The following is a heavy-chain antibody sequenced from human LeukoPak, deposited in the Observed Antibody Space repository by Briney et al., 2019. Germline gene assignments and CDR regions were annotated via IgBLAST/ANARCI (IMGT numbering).Heavy chain of an antibody. J-gene: IGHJ4*02. CDR2: IKHDGSEQ. V-gene: IGHV3-7*01. D-gene: IGHD6-13*01. CDR1: GFSFTSYW. CDR3: KSGGAAPGRFDY. Sequence: GGSLRLSCAASGFSFTSYWMSWMRQAPGKGLQWEANIKHDGSEQYYVDSVKGRFTISRDNAKNSLYLQMNRLGVEDTAIYYCKSGGAAPGRFDYWGQGALVTVSS.